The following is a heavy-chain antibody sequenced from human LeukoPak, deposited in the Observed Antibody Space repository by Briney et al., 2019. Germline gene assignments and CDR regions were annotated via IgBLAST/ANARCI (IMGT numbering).Heavy chain of an antibody. Sequence: GGSLRLSCAASEFTFSSYGMHWVRQAPGKGLEWVSVISGSGGSTYSAESVKGRFTISRDNSKNTLYLQMNSLRVEDTAVYYCAKGPRASGWTYFDYWGQGTLVTVSS. CDR2: ISGSGGST. CDR3: AKGPRASGWTYFDY. D-gene: IGHD6-19*01. J-gene: IGHJ4*02. V-gene: IGHV3-23*01. CDR1: EFTFSSYG.